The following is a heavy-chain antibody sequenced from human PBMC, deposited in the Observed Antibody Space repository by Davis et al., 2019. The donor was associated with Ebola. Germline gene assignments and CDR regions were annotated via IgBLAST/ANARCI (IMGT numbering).Heavy chain of an antibody. D-gene: IGHD4-23*01. CDR3: AKLLRWQALDY. J-gene: IGHJ4*02. CDR2: ISGSGGST. CDR1: GFTFSSYE. V-gene: IGHV3-23*01. Sequence: GESLKISCAASGFTFSSYEMNWVRQAPGKGLEWVSAISGSGGSTYYADSVKGRFTISRDNSKNTLYLQMNSLRAEDTAVYYCAKLLRWQALDYWGQGTLVTVSS.